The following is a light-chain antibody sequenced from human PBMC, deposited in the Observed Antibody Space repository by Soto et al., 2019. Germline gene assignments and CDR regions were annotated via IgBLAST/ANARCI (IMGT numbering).Light chain of an antibody. V-gene: IGLV2-14*01. Sequence: SALTQPASVSGSPGQSITISCTGSSSDVGSYKYVSWYQHHPGKAPKLMIYEVSNRPSGVSDRFSGSKSGDTASLTISGLQTEDEADYYCSSYTDSSTLVIFGGGTKLTVL. J-gene: IGLJ2*01. CDR3: SSYTDSSTLVI. CDR1: SSDVGSYKY. CDR2: EVS.